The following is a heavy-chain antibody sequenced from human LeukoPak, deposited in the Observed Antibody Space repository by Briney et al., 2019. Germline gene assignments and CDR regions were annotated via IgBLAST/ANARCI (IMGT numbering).Heavy chain of an antibody. J-gene: IGHJ4*02. Sequence: SETLSLTCTVSGGSISSSLYYWGWIRQPPGKGLEWIGIIYYSGSPFYNPSLKSRVTISVDTSKNQFSLKLNSVTAADTAVYYCARRGYGASKRYFDNWGQGKLCSVSS. D-gene: IGHD2-15*01. V-gene: IGHV4-39*01. CDR1: GGSISSSLYY. CDR2: IYYSGSP. CDR3: ARRGYGASKRYFDN.